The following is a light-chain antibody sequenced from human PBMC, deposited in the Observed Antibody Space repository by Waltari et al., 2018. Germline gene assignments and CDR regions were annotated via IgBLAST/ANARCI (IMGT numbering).Light chain of an antibody. Sequence: QSALTQPASVSGSPGQSITISCTGTTSDVGSYDLVPWYQQPPGKAPKLRIYEVNKRPSGVSHRFSGSRSGNTASLTISGLQAEDEADYHCCSYAGNCTVVFGGGTKLTVL. J-gene: IGLJ2*01. V-gene: IGLV2-23*02. CDR3: CSYAGNCTVV. CDR2: EVN. CDR1: TSDVGSYDL.